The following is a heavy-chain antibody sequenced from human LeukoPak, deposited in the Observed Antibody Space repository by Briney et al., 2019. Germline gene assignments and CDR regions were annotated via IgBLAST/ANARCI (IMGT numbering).Heavy chain of an antibody. J-gene: IGHJ4*02. D-gene: IGHD3-10*01. Sequence: ASVKVFFKSSGYTLNNFYMYWVRPAPGQGLEWMGIINPSGGSTSYAQKFQGRVTMTRDTSTSTVYMELSSLRSEDTAVYYCARDSGMVRGTVDYWGQGTLVTVSS. CDR2: INPSGGST. CDR3: ARDSGMVRGTVDY. V-gene: IGHV1-46*02. CDR1: GYTLNNFY.